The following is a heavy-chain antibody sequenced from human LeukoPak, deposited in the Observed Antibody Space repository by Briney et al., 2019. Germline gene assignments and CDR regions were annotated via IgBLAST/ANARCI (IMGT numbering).Heavy chain of an antibody. CDR1: GFTFDDYA. Sequence: GGSLRLSCAASGFTFDDYAMPWVRHAPGKGLEWVSGISWNSGSIGYADSVKGRFTISRDNAKNSLYLQMNSLRAEDTALYYCAKDYGGNYLNWFDPWGQGTLVTVSS. J-gene: IGHJ5*02. D-gene: IGHD4-23*01. CDR3: AKDYGGNYLNWFDP. CDR2: ISWNSGSI. V-gene: IGHV3-9*01.